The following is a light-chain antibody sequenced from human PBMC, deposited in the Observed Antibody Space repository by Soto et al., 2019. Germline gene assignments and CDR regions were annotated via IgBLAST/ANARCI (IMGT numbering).Light chain of an antibody. J-gene: IGLJ2*01. CDR2: DVN. CDR3: SSYTSSSTLVV. Sequence: QSALTQPASVSGSPGQSITISCTGTSSDVGGYNYVSWYQQHPGKAPKLMIYDVNNRPSGVSNRFSGSKSDNTASLTLSGLQAEDEADYYCSSYTSSSTLVVFGGGTQLTVL. V-gene: IGLV2-14*03. CDR1: SSDVGGYNY.